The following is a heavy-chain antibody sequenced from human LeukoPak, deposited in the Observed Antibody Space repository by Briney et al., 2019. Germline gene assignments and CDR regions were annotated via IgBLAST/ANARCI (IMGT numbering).Heavy chain of an antibody. D-gene: IGHD3-10*01. CDR1: GFTFSSYG. CDR3: ARDSSGSSFDP. Sequence: PGGSLRLSCAASGFTFSSYGMHWVRQAPGKGLEWVAVIWYDGSNKYYADSVKGRFTISRDNSKNTLYLQMNSLRAEDTAVYYCARDSSGSSFDPWGQGTLVTVSS. J-gene: IGHJ5*02. V-gene: IGHV3-33*01. CDR2: IWYDGSNK.